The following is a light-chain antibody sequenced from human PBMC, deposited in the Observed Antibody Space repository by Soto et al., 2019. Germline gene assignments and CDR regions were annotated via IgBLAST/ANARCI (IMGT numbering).Light chain of an antibody. V-gene: IGLV2-14*01. CDR2: DVT. Sequence: QSVLTQPASVSGSPGQSITISCTGTSSDVGGYNSVSWYQQHPGKAPKLILYDVTDRPSGVSYRFSGSKSGNTASLTISGLQAADEAYYFCSSFTSSMTNVFRSGTKSPS. CDR3: SSFTSSMTNV. J-gene: IGLJ1*01. CDR1: SSDVGGYNS.